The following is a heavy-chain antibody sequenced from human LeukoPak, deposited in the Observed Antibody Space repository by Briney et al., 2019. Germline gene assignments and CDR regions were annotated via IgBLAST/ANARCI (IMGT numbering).Heavy chain of an antibody. CDR1: GFTFSSYA. CDR3: APLGYCSDTSCSDTDY. V-gene: IGHV3-23*01. CDR2: ISGSDGST. J-gene: IGHJ4*02. Sequence: GGSRRLSCVASGFTFSSYAMSWVRQAPGKGLEWVSTISGSDGSTYYADSLKGRFTISGDNSKNTLYLQMNSLRAEDTAVYYCAPLGYCSDTSCSDTDYWGQGTLVTVSS. D-gene: IGHD2-2*01.